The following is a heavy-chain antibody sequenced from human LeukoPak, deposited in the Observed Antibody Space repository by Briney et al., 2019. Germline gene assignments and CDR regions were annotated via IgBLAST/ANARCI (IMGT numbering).Heavy chain of an antibody. CDR3: ADAYRGGYSGSSDAFDI. V-gene: IGHV1-2*02. CDR2: INPNSGGT. CDR1: GYTFTGYY. Sequence: ASVKVSCKASGYTFTGYYMHWVRQAPGQGLEWMGWINPNSGGTNYAQKFQGRVTMTRDTSISTAYMELSRLRSDDTAVYYCADAYRGGYSGSSDAFDIWGQGTMVTVSS. D-gene: IGHD1-26*01. J-gene: IGHJ3*02.